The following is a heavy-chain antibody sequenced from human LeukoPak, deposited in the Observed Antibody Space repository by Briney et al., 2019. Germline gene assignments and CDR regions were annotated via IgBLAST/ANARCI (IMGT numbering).Heavy chain of an antibody. J-gene: IGHJ4*02. D-gene: IGHD5-18*01. CDR3: VRDRSYRYFDF. V-gene: IGHV3-33*01. CDR1: GFTFRNHG. Sequence: GGSLRLSCAASGFTFRNHGMHWVRQAPGKGLEWVAVIFYDGGNKYYADSVKGRFTISRDNSKNTLWLQMNSLRADDTAVYYCVRDRSYRYFDFWGPGTPVTASS. CDR2: IFYDGGNK.